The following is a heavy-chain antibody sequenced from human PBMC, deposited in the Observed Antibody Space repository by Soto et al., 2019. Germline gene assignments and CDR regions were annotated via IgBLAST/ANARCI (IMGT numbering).Heavy chain of an antibody. Sequence: ASVKVSCKASGYTFTSYDINWVRQATGQGLEWMEWMNPNSGNTGYAQKFQGRVTMTRNTSISTAYMELSSLRSEDTAVYYCARRRIAAAPYYYYYMDVWGKGTTVTVSS. V-gene: IGHV1-8*02. J-gene: IGHJ6*03. CDR2: MNPNSGNT. D-gene: IGHD6-13*01. CDR1: GYTFTSYD. CDR3: ARRRIAAAPYYYYYMDV.